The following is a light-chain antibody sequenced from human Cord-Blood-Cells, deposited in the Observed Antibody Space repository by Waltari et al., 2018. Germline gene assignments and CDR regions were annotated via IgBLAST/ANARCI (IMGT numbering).Light chain of an antibody. CDR2: GNS. CDR3: QSYDSSLSVV. V-gene: IGLV1-40*01. J-gene: IGLJ2*01. CDR1: SYNIGAGSD. Sequence: QSVLTQPPSVSGAPGQRVTISCTGSSYNIGAGSDVPWYQQLPGTAPKLLIYGNSNRPSGVPDRFSGSKSGTSASLAITGLQAEDEADYYCQSYDSSLSVVFGGGTKLTVL.